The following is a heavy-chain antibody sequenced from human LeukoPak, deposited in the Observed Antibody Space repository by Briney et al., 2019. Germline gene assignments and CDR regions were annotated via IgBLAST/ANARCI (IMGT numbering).Heavy chain of an antibody. CDR1: GYTFTSYG. J-gene: IGHJ4*02. CDR2: ISAYNGNT. Sequence: GASVTVSCKASGYTFTSYGFSWVRQAPGQGLEWMGWISAYNGNTNYAQKLQGRVTMTTDTSTSTAYMELRSLRSDDTAVYYCARGDDILTGYFRGFDYWGQGTLVTVSS. V-gene: IGHV1-18*01. CDR3: ARGDDILTGYFRGFDY. D-gene: IGHD3-9*01.